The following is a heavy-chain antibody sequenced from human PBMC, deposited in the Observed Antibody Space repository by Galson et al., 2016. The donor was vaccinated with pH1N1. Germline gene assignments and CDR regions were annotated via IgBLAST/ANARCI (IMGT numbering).Heavy chain of an antibody. CDR1: GCTFSDYY. V-gene: IGHV3-11*04. J-gene: IGHJ6*02. CDR3: ARELSCYPPCFYYYGMDV. D-gene: IGHD5-12*01. CDR2: ISPSGSTI. Sequence: FTCAGSGCTFSDYYMSWIRQAPGKGLEWVSYISPSGSTIYYADSVKGRFTISRDNAKNSLYLQMNSLRGEDTAVDYCARELSCYPPCFYYYGMDVWGQGTTVTVSS.